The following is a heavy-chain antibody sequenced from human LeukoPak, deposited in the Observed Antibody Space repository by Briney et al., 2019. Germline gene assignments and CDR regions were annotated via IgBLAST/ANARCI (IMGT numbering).Heavy chain of an antibody. J-gene: IGHJ4*02. CDR2: ISYDGSNK. V-gene: IGHV3-30*03. CDR1: GFTFSSYG. D-gene: IGHD6-19*01. Sequence: GGSLRLSCAASGFTFSSYGMHWVRQAPGKGLEWVAVISYDGSNKYYADSVKGRFTISRDNSKNTVYLQMNSLRAEDTAVYYCARAHHSSGWYYFDYWGQGTLVTVSS. CDR3: ARAHHSSGWYYFDY.